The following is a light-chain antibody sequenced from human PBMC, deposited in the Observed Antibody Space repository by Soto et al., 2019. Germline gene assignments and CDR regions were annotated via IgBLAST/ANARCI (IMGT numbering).Light chain of an antibody. CDR2: AAS. V-gene: IGKV1-6*01. CDR1: QGIRND. J-gene: IGKJ2*01. Sequence: AIPMTQSPSSLSASVGDRVTITCRASQGIRNDLGWYQQIPGKAPKLLIYAASRLQSGVPSRFSGSGSGIEFTLTISSLQPEDFATYYCLQDYNYPYTFGQGTKLEIK. CDR3: LQDYNYPYT.